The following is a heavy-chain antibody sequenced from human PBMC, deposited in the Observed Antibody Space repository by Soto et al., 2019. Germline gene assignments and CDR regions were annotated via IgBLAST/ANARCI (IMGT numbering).Heavy chain of an antibody. Sequence: QVQLQESGPGQVEPSGTLSLTCAVSSGSISSDNLWRWVRQSPEKGLEWMGEIHHSGGTNYNPSLKSRVTTSVDKSKNQFSLKLRFVTAADSAVYYCTRVDVPALRGWATRSSYYSYMAVWGKGTTVTVSS. V-gene: IGHV4-4*02. CDR1: SGSISSDNL. D-gene: IGHD2-2*01. CDR3: TRVDVPALRGWATRSSYYSYMAV. CDR2: IHHSGGT. J-gene: IGHJ6*03.